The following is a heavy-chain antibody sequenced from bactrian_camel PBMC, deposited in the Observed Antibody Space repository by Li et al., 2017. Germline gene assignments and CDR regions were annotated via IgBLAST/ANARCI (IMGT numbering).Heavy chain of an antibody. Sequence: HVQLVESGGGSVQAGGSLRLSCAASVFTFSTNWMYWVRQAPGKGLEWVSGIYSDGATTYYADSLKGRFTFSRDNAKNTVYLQVNSLKPEDTAVYYCVRDWRTVVDNTPGDYWGQGTQVTVS. CDR1: VFTFSTNW. V-gene: IGHV3S6*01. CDR2: IYSDGATT. J-gene: IGHJ4*01. D-gene: IGHD6*01. CDR3: VRDWRTVVDNTPGDY.